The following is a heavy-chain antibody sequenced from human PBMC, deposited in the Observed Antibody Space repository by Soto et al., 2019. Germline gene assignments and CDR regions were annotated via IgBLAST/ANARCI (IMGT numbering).Heavy chain of an antibody. D-gene: IGHD6-13*01. CDR1: GYTFTSYY. V-gene: IGHV1-2*02. Sequence: ASVKVSCKASGYTFTSYYMHWVRQAPGQGLEWMGIINPSGGSTNYAQKFQGRVTMTRDTSISTAYMELSRLRSDDTAVYYCARELTIAAPHYYGMDVWGQGTTVTVS. CDR2: INPSGGST. J-gene: IGHJ6*02. CDR3: ARELTIAAPHYYGMDV.